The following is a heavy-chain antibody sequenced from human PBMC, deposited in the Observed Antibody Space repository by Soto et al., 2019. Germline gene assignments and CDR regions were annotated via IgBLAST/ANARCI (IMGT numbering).Heavy chain of an antibody. Sequence: GGSLRLSCAASGFTFSSYGMHWVRQAPGKGLEWVAVIWYDGSNKYYADSVKGRFTISRDISKNTLYLQMNSLRAEDTAVYYCAREELKSYGDYEGWGQGTLVTVSS. V-gene: IGHV3-33*01. CDR3: AREELKSYGDYEG. D-gene: IGHD4-17*01. J-gene: IGHJ4*02. CDR1: GFTFSSYG. CDR2: IWYDGSNK.